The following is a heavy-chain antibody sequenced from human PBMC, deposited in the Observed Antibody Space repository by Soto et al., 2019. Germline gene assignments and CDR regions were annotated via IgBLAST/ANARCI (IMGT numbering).Heavy chain of an antibody. CDR1: GFTFGDYA. CDR3: TRGATRDFWSGYYSDYYYYGMDV. CDR2: IRSKAYGGTT. V-gene: IGHV3-49*04. D-gene: IGHD3-3*01. Sequence: LRLSCTASGFTFGDYAMSWVRQAPGKGLEWVGFIRSKAYGGTTEYAASVKGRFTISRDDSKSIAYLQMNSLKTEDTAVYYCTRGATRDFWSGYYSDYYYYGMDVWGQGTTVTVSS. J-gene: IGHJ6*02.